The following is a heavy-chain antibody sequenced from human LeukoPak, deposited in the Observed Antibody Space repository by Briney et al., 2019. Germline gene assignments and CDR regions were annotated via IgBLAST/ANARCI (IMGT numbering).Heavy chain of an antibody. Sequence: GESLKISCKGYGYSFSSYWIGWVRQMPGKGLEWMGIIYPGDSDTRYGPSFQGQVTISADKSISTAYLQWSSLKASDTAMYYCARCYGDYGGTLDYWGQGTLVSVSS. D-gene: IGHD4-17*01. CDR2: IYPGDSDT. CDR3: ARCYGDYGGTLDY. V-gene: IGHV5-51*01. CDR1: GYSFSSYW. J-gene: IGHJ4*02.